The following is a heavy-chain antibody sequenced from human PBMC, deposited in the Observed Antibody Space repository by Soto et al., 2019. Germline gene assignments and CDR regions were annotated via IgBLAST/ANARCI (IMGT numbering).Heavy chain of an antibody. V-gene: IGHV1-69*06. CDR1: GGTFSSYA. CDR3: ARGMVRGDDYYYGMDV. Sequence: QVQLVQSGAEVKKPGSSVKVSCKASGGTFSSYAISWVRQAPGSVLEWMGGIIPIFGTANYAQKFQGRVTITADKSPSTAYMELSSLSTEDTAVYYCARGMVRGDDYYYGMDVWGQGTTVTVSS. CDR2: IIPIFGTA. J-gene: IGHJ6*01. D-gene: IGHD3-10*01.